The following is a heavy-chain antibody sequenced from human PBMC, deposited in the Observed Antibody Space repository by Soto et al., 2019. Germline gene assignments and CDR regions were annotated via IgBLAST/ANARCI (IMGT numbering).Heavy chain of an antibody. CDR2: IYYSGST. CDR3: ARRYGTTFDY. Sequence: QVQLQESGPGLVKPSETLSLTCTVSGGSISSYYWSWIRQPPGKGLEWIGYIYYSGSTNYNPALKRPVTISVDTSKNQFSLTLRSVTAADTAVYYCARRYGTTFDYWGQGTLVTFSS. CDR1: GGSISSYY. J-gene: IGHJ4*02. V-gene: IGHV4-59*01. D-gene: IGHD1-7*01.